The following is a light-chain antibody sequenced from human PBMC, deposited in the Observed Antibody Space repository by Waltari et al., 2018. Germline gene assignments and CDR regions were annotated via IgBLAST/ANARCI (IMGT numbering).Light chain of an antibody. V-gene: IGKV1-16*01. J-gene: IGKJ4*01. CDR1: QGVTNL. Sequence: DIQMTQSPSSVSASVGDTITITCRASQGVTNLLVWFQQQPGKAPKSLIYAASNLYSGVPSRFSASGSGTYFTLTISSLQPEDFATYYCQQYSSFPLTFGGGTKVEIK. CDR2: AAS. CDR3: QQYSSFPLT.